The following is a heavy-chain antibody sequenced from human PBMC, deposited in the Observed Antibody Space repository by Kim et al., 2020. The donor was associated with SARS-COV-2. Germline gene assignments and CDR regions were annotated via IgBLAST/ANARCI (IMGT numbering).Heavy chain of an antibody. D-gene: IGHD2-21*02. CDR3: ARGVTASFDI. V-gene: IGHV1-3*01. CDR2: IKPGNVDT. Sequence: ASVKVSCKASGYTFSNNAIHWVRQAPGQRLEWMAWIKPGNVDTKYSQKFQGRVTLSRDTSANTAYMELSRLTSKDTAVYYCARGVTASFDIWGQGTMVAVSS. J-gene: IGHJ3*02. CDR1: GYTFSNNA.